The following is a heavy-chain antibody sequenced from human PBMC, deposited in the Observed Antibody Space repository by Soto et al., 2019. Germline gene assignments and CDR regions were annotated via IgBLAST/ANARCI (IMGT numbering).Heavy chain of an antibody. J-gene: IGHJ3*02. CDR1: GFTFDDYA. V-gene: IGHV3-9*01. D-gene: IGHD6-19*01. CDR2: ISWNNGSI. Sequence: PGGSLRLSCAASGFTFDDYAMHWVRQAPGKGLEWVSGISWNNGSIGYADSVKGRFTISRDNAKNSLYLQMNSLRAEDTALYYCAKEARIAVAGNAFDIWGQGTMVTVSS. CDR3: AKEARIAVAGNAFDI.